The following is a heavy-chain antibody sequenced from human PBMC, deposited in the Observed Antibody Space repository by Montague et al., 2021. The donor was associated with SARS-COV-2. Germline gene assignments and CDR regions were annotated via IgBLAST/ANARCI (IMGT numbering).Heavy chain of an antibody. CDR3: AHLIRYYDIFTGIPFDD. D-gene: IGHD3-9*01. CDR2: IYSNGDK. Sequence: PALVKPTQTLTLTCTFSGFSLSTPNVGVAWIRQPPRKALEWLAVIYSNGDKRYSPSLQRRLTITKDTSRNQVVLSLTNVDPLDTATYYCAHLIRYYDIFTGIPFDDWGQGTQVTVSS. J-gene: IGHJ4*02. V-gene: IGHV2-5*01. CDR1: GFSLSTPNVG.